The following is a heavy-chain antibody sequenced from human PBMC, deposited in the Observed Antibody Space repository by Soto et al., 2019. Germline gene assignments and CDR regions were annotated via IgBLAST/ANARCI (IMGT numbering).Heavy chain of an antibody. J-gene: IGHJ4*02. CDR1: GFTFSDYY. CDR3: ARHPYSNYPLRGYFDY. V-gene: IGHV3-11*01. Sequence: GGSLRLSCAASGFTFSDYYMSWIRQAPGKGLEWVSYISSSGSTIYYADSVKGRFTISRDNAKNSLYLQMNSLRAEDTAVYYCARHPYSNYPLRGYFDYWGQGTLVTVSS. CDR2: ISSSGSTI. D-gene: IGHD4-4*01.